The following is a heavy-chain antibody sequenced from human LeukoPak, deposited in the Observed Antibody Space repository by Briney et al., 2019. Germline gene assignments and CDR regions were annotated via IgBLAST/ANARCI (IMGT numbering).Heavy chain of an antibody. CDR3: ARDENYGFDY. V-gene: IGHV3-33*01. CDR1: GFTFSSYG. Sequence: GGSLRLSCATAGFTFSSYGFHWVRQAPGKGLEWVALIWYDGSNKYYADSVKGRFTISRDSSKNTLYLQMNSLRAEDTAVYYCARDENYGFDYWGQGTLVTVSS. J-gene: IGHJ4*02. CDR2: IWYDGSNK. D-gene: IGHD1-7*01.